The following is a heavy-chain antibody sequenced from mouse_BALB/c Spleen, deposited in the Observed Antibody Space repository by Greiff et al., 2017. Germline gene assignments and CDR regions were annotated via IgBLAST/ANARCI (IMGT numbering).Heavy chain of an antibody. Sequence: VQLQQSGPELVKPGASVKISCKASGYTFTDYNMHWVKQSHGKSLEWIGYIYPYNGGTGYNQKFKSKATLTVDNSSSTAYMELRSLTSEDSAVYYCATYYYGSSFYYAMDYWGQGTSVTVSS. D-gene: IGHD1-1*01. CDR1: GYTFTDYN. J-gene: IGHJ4*01. V-gene: IGHV1S29*02. CDR2: IYPYNGGT. CDR3: ATYYYGSSFYYAMDY.